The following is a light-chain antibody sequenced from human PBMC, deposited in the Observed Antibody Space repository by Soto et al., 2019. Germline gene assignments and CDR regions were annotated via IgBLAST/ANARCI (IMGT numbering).Light chain of an antibody. V-gene: IGKV3D-20*02. CDR2: GAS. CDR1: QSVSSSY. Sequence: EILFTQSPGTVSLSPGERATLSCRASQSVSSSYLAWYQQKPGQAPRLLIYGASSRATGIPDRFSGSGSGTDFTLTISRLEPEDFAVYYCQQRSNWPPWTFGQGTKVDIK. J-gene: IGKJ1*01. CDR3: QQRSNWPPWT.